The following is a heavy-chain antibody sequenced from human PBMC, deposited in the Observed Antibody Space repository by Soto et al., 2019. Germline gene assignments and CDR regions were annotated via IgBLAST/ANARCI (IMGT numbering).Heavy chain of an antibody. Sequence: PSETLSLTCTVSGGSISSGDYYWSWIRQPPGKGLEWIGYIYYSGSTYYNPSLKSRVTISVDTSKNQFSLKLSSVTAADTAVYYCVRERVVLVPAATKYNWFDPWGQGTLVTVSS. D-gene: IGHD2-2*01. J-gene: IGHJ5*02. CDR3: VRERVVLVPAATKYNWFDP. CDR1: GGSISSGDYY. CDR2: IYYSGST. V-gene: IGHV4-30-4*01.